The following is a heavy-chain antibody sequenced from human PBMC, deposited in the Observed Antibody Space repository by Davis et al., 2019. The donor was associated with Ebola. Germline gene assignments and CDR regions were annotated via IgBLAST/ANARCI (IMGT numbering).Heavy chain of an antibody. D-gene: IGHD2-15*01. J-gene: IGHJ4*02. CDR3: AQRGHTLGWFDY. CDR1: GFTFTTSA. CDR2: ISGYGDET. V-gene: IGHV3-23*01. Sequence: PGGSLRLSCAASGFTFTTSAITWVRQAPAKGLEWVSTISGYGDETFYADSVKGRFTISRDNFKNTVYLQMDSLRVDDTALYYCAQRGHTLGWFDYWGPGALVTISS.